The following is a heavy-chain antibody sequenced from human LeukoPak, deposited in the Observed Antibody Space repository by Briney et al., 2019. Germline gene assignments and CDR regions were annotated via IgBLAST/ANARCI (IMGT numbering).Heavy chain of an antibody. CDR2: IYYSGST. V-gene: IGHV4-39*01. CDR1: GCSISSSRYY. Sequence: TPSETLSLTCTVPGCSISSSRYYWGWIRQPPGKGLEWIGSIYYSGSTYYNPSLKKRVTISVDTTTNQFSLKLSSVTTPDTDVFYCARHHFPRYGSGEPWGQGTLVTVSS. D-gene: IGHD3-10*01. J-gene: IGHJ5*02. CDR3: ARHHFPRYGSGEP.